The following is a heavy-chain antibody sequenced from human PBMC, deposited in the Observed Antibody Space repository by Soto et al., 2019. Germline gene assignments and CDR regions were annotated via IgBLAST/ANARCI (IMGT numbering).Heavy chain of an antibody. CDR1: GGSISSGGYY. D-gene: IGHD2-15*01. Sequence: QVQLQESGPGLVKPSQTLSLTCTVSGGSISSGGYYWSWIRQHPGKGLEWIGYIYYSGSTYYNPSLKRRVTISVDTSKNQFSLKLSSVTAADTAVYYCARDEVVAAIFDYWGQGTLVTVSS. CDR2: IYYSGST. CDR3: ARDEVVAAIFDY. V-gene: IGHV4-31*03. J-gene: IGHJ4*02.